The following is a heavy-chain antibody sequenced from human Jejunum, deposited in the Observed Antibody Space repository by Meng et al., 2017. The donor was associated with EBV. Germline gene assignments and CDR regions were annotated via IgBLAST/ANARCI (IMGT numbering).Heavy chain of an antibody. Sequence: QVQRVQSGAELKSPGAAWRVYGQASEYILTTDVRHWVRQAPGQRLGWMGWINGGATSTVYSTNFQGRLTIARDTSARTAFMELSSLTSEDTAVYYCASGPSCSSGSCQEFDYRGQGTLVTVSS. J-gene: IGHJ4*02. D-gene: IGHD2-2*01. CDR3: ASGPSCSSGSCQEFDY. CDR1: EYILTTDV. CDR2: INGGATST. V-gene: IGHV1-3*01.